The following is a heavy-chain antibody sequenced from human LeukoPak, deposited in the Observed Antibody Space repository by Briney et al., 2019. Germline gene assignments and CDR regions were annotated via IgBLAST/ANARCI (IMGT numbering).Heavy chain of an antibody. CDR1: GYTFSDYY. Sequence: VASVKVSCKASGYTFSDYYMHWVRQAPGQGLEWMGWINPNSGGTKYAQKFQGRVTITRDTSINTAYMELSRLRSDDTAVYYCAREEGEWFGELFLPFKYWGQGTLVTVSS. CDR3: AREEGEWFGELFLPFKY. D-gene: IGHD3-10*01. CDR2: INPNSGGT. V-gene: IGHV1-2*02. J-gene: IGHJ4*02.